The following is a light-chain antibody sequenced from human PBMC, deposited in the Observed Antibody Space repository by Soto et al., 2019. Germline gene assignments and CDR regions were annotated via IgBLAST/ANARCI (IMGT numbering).Light chain of an antibody. V-gene: IGLV2-14*01. J-gene: IGLJ2*01. CDR1: SSDVGGYNY. CDR3: SSYTSSSTLV. CDR2: DVS. Sequence: QSVLTQPASVSGSPGQSITISCTGTSSDVGGYNYVSWYQQHPGKAPKLMIYDVSSRPSGVSNRFSGSKSGNTASLTISGLQAEDEAHYYCSSYTSSSTLVFGGGTKLTV.